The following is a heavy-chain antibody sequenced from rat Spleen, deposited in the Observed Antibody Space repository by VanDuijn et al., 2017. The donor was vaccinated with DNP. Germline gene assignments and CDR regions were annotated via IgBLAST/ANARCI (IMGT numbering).Heavy chain of an antibody. D-gene: IGHD5-1*01. CDR3: ARGSGTYYWYFDF. V-gene: IGHV5-22*01. CDR1: GFTFSDYY. CDR2: IIYDGSST. J-gene: IGHJ1*01. Sequence: EVQLVESGGGLVQPGRSMKLSCAASGFTFSDYYMAWVRQAPKKGLEWVATIIYDGSSTYYRDSVKGRFTISRDIAKSTLYLQRNSMRSEDTATYYCARGSGTYYWYFDFWGPGTMVTVSS.